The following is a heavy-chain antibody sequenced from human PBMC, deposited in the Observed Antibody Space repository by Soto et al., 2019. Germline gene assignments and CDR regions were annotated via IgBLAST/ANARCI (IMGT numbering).Heavy chain of an antibody. CDR3: ARGELWFGEFKGGMDV. CDR2: IYYSGST. CDR1: GGSISSYY. V-gene: IGHV4-59*01. J-gene: IGHJ6*02. Sequence: PSETLSLTCTVSGGSISSYYWSWIRQPPGKGLEWIGYIYYSGSTNYNPSLKSRVTISVDTSKNQFSLKLSSVTAADTAVYYCARGELWFGEFKGGMDVWGQGTTVT. D-gene: IGHD3-10*01.